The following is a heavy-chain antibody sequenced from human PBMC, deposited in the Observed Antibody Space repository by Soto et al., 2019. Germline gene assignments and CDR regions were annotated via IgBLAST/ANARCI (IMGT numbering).Heavy chain of an antibody. Sequence: SXTQSLTCAVSGGSILSSSYYWGWIRQPPGKGLEWIGSIYYSGSTYYNPSLKSRVTISVDTSKNQFSLKLSSVTAADTAVYYCARHTTVVTQDYWGQGTLVTVS. D-gene: IGHD4-17*01. CDR1: GGSILSSSYY. CDR3: ARHTTVVTQDY. V-gene: IGHV4-39*01. J-gene: IGHJ4*02. CDR2: IYYSGST.